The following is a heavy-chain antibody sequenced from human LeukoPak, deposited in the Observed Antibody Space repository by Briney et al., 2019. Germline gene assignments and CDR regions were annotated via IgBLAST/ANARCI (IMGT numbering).Heavy chain of an antibody. V-gene: IGHV4-38-2*02. CDR2: IYHSGST. D-gene: IGHD3-3*01. J-gene: IGHJ6*03. CDR1: GYSISSGYY. CDR3: ARDLDFWSGPRYYYYMDV. Sequence: SETLSLTCTVSGYSISSGYYWGWIRQPPGKGLEWIGSIYHSGSTYYNPSLKSRVTISVDTSKNQFSLKLSSVTAADTAVYYCARDLDFWSGPRYYYYMDVWGKGTTVTVSS.